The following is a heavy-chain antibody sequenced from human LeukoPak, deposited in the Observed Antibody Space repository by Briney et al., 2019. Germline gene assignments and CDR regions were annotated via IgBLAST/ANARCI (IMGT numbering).Heavy chain of an antibody. Sequence: SETLSLTCTVSGGSISSYYWSWIRQPPGKGLEWIGEINHSGSTNYNPSLKSRVTISVDTSKNQFSLKLSSVTAADTAVYYCARGHYGSGSYHYFDYWGQGTLVTVSS. D-gene: IGHD3-10*01. J-gene: IGHJ4*02. CDR1: GGSISSYY. CDR2: INHSGST. CDR3: ARGHYGSGSYHYFDY. V-gene: IGHV4-34*01.